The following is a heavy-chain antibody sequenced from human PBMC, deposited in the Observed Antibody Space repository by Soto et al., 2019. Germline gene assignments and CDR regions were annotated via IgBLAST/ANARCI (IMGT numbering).Heavy chain of an antibody. V-gene: IGHV1-69*01. J-gene: IGHJ4*02. CDR3: ARGWGYDSSDYYYAY. D-gene: IGHD3-22*01. Sequence: QVQLVQSGAEARKPGSSVKVSCKASGGTFRRHAFTWVRQPPGQGLEGMGGIIPLFGTANHAQKFQGRVTIIADESTRTAYMELSSLRSEDTAIYYCARGWGYDSSDYYYAYWGQGTVVIVSS. CDR2: IIPLFGTA. CDR1: GGTFRRHA.